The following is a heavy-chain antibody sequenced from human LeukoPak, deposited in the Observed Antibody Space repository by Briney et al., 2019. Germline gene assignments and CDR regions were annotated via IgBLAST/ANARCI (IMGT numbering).Heavy chain of an antibody. CDR2: ICTSGST. V-gene: IGHV4-61*02. J-gene: IGHJ4*02. D-gene: IGHD3-10*01. CDR3: ASSGDYGSGLAY. CDR1: GGSISSGSYY. Sequence: SETLSLTCTVSGGSISSGSYYWSWIRQPAGKGPEWIGRICTSGSTNYNPSLKSRVTMSVDTSKNQFSLKLSSVTAADTAVYYCASSGDYGSGLAYWGQGTLVTVSS.